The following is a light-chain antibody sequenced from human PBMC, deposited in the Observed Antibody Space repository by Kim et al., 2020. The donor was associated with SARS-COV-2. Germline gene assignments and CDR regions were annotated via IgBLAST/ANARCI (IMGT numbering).Light chain of an antibody. V-gene: IGLV3-21*04. CDR1: NIGGKT. CDR2: YDG. CDR3: QVWDSSTDHVV. J-gene: IGLJ3*02. Sequence: SYELTQPPSVSVPPGQTATITCAGNNIGGKTVHWYQQKPGQAPGLVIRYDGDRPSGIPERFSGSNSGNTATLTISRVEVGDEADYSCQVWDSSTDHVVFGGGTQLTVL.